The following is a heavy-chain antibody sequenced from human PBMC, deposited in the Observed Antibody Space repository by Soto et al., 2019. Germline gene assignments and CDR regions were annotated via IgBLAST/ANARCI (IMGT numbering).Heavy chain of an antibody. V-gene: IGHV3-21*01. Sequence: GGSLRLSCAASGFTFSSYSMNWVRQAPGKGLEWVSSISSSSSYIYYADSVKGRFTISRDNAKNSLYLQMNSLRAEDTAVYYYASCSTSCFDYYYYMDVWGKGTTVTVSS. J-gene: IGHJ6*03. CDR3: ASCSTSCFDYYYYMDV. CDR2: ISSSSSYI. CDR1: GFTFSSYS. D-gene: IGHD2-2*01.